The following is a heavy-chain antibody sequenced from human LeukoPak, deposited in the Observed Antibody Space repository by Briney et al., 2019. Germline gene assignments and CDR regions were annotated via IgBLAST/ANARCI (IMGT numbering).Heavy chain of an antibody. Sequence: SVKVSCKASGGTFSSYAISWVRQAPGQGLEWMGGIIPIFGTANYAQKFQGRVTMTRDMSTSTFYMELSSLRSEDTAVYYCARTRGRSANYRYFDSWGQGTLVTVSA. CDR3: ARTRGRSANYRYFDS. CDR2: IIPIFGTA. CDR1: GGTFSSYA. D-gene: IGHD3-3*01. J-gene: IGHJ4*02. V-gene: IGHV1-69*05.